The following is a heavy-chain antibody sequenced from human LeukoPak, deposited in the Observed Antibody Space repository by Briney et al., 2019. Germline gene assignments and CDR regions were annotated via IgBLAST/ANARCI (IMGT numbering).Heavy chain of an antibody. CDR2: IYTSGST. CDR3: ARLRSYCSSTSCYCGAFDI. J-gene: IGHJ3*02. V-gene: IGHV4-4*07. D-gene: IGHD2-2*01. CDR1: GGSISSYY. Sequence: SETLSLTCTVSGGSISSYYWSWIRQPAGKGLEWIGRIYTSGSTNYNPSLKSRVTMSADTSKNQFSLKLSSVTAADTAVYYCARLRSYCSSTSCYCGAFDIWGQGTMVTVSS.